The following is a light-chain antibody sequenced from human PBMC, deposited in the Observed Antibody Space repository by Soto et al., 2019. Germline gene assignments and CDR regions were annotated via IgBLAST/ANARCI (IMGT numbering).Light chain of an antibody. V-gene: IGKV3-11*01. J-gene: IGKJ1*01. Sequence: EIVLTQCPATLSLSPGERATLSCRASQSVSRYLAWYQQKPGQAPRLLIYDASNRAIGIPGRFSGSGSGTEFTLTISSLQSEDFAVDYCQQYDDWPSFGQGTKVDIK. CDR1: QSVSRY. CDR3: QQYDDWPS. CDR2: DAS.